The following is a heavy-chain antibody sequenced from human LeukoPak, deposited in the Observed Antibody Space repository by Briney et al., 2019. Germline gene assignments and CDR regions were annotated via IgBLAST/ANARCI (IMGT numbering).Heavy chain of an antibody. J-gene: IGHJ4*02. CDR1: GGTFNSYA. CDR3: ARGKFGTCSSTSCPFDY. D-gene: IGHD2-2*01. Sequence: SVKVSRKSSGGTFNSYAVSWVRQAPGQGLEWMGGIIAVFGTGNYAQKFQGRVTITTDESTSTVYMELSSLTSEDTAIYYCARGKFGTCSSTSCPFDYWGQGTLVTVSS. CDR2: IIAVFGTG. V-gene: IGHV1-69*05.